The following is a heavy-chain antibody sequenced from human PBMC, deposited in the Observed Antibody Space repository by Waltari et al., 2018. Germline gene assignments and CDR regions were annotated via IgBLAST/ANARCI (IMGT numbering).Heavy chain of an antibody. CDR1: GFTFSTSW. V-gene: IGHV3-7*01. D-gene: IGHD3-16*01. CDR2: INLDRSET. Sequence: QLVESGGGSVQPGGSLRPSCAASGFTFSTSWMSWIRQAPEKGLEWVAIINLDRSETYYVDSVKGRFTISRDNARNSLYLQMNSLRVEDTAMYYCTRDVWKSCDVWGQGTTVTVPS. J-gene: IGHJ6*02. CDR3: TRDVWKSCDV.